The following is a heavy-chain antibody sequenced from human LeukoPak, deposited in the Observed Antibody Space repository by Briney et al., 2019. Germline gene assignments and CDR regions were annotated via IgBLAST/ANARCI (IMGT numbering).Heavy chain of an antibody. D-gene: IGHD3-10*01. CDR1: GVPISSNNYY. CDR2: IYYTGST. V-gene: IGHV4-39*02. Sequence: PSETLSLTCAVSGVPISSNNYYWGWIRQSPGKGLEWIGSIYYTGSTYYNPSLKSRVTISEDTSKNHFSLKLSSVTAADTAVYYCARGLWFGDENPPYFDYWGQGILVTVSS. CDR3: ARGLWFGDENPPYFDY. J-gene: IGHJ4*02.